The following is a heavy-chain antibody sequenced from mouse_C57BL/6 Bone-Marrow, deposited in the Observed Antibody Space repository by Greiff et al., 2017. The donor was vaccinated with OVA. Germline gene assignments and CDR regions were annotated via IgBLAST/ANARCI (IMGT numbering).Heavy chain of an antibody. V-gene: IGHV5-4*01. Sequence: EVQLVESGGGLVKPGWSLKLSCAASGFTFSSYAMSWVRQTPEKRLVWVATISDCGSYTYYPDNVKGRFTISRDNAKNNLYLHMSHLKSEDTAMYYCARGVGNGRMGYWGQGTRVTVSA. CDR1: GFTFSSYA. CDR3: ARGVGNGRMGY. J-gene: IGHJ3*01. D-gene: IGHD2-1*01. CDR2: ISDCGSYT.